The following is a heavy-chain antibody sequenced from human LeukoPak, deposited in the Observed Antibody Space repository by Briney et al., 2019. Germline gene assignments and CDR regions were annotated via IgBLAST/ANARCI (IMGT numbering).Heavy chain of an antibody. J-gene: IGHJ6*03. D-gene: IGHD6-13*01. V-gene: IGHV3-21*01. Sequence: GGSLRLSCAASGFTFSSYSMYWVRQAPGKGLEWVSSISSSSSYIYYADSVKGRFTISRDNAKNSLYLQMNSLRAEDTAVYYCASSWVAASPYYYYMDVWGKGTTVSVSS. CDR2: ISSSSSYI. CDR1: GFTFSSYS. CDR3: ASSWVAASPYYYYMDV.